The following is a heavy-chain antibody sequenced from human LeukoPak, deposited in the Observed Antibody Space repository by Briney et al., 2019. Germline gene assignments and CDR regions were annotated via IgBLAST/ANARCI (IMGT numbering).Heavy chain of an antibody. CDR3: ARLIAAAGSYNWFDP. D-gene: IGHD6-13*01. J-gene: IGHJ5*02. V-gene: IGHV4-38-2*02. Sequence: SETLSLTCSVSGYSISSAYYWGWIRQPPGKGLEWIGTMYHSGSTNYNPSLKSRVTISVDTSKNQFSLKLSSVTAADTAVYYCARLIAAAGSYNWFDPWGQGTLVTVSS. CDR1: GYSISSAYY. CDR2: MYHSGST.